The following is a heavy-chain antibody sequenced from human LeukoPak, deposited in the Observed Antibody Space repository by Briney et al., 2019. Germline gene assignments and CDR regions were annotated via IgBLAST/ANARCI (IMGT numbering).Heavy chain of an antibody. J-gene: IGHJ4*02. CDR2: INPDGSAT. V-gene: IGHV3-7*03. CDR3: ARGPLIAAAGTW. Sequence: GGSLRLSCAASGFTFRSDWMSWVRQSPEKGLEWAANINPDGSATYYVDSVKGRFIISRDNAKNSLFLQMNSLRAEDTAVYYCARGPLIAAAGTWWGQGTLVTVSS. CDR1: GFTFRSDW. D-gene: IGHD6-13*01.